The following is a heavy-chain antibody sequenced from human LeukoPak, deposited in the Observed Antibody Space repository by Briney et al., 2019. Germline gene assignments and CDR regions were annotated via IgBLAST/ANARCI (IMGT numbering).Heavy chain of an antibody. J-gene: IGHJ4*02. CDR1: GGSFSGYY. CDR2: INHSGST. Sequence: SETLSLTCAVYGGSFSGYYWSWLRQPPGKGLEWIGEINHSGSTNYNPSLKSRVTISVDTSKKQFSLKLSSVTAADTAVYYCAIGTGYGDYRRRNSFYCWGQGALVTVSS. D-gene: IGHD4-17*01. V-gene: IGHV4-34*01. CDR3: AIGTGYGDYRRRNSFYC.